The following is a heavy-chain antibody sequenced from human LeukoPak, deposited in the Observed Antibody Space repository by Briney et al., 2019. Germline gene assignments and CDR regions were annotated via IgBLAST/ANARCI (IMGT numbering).Heavy chain of an antibody. Sequence: ASVKVSCKASGYTFTSYAMHWVRQAPGQRLEWMGWINAGNGNTKYSQKFQGRVTITRDTSASTAYMGLSSLRSEDTAVYYCARSRIAAAGTVFYPWGQGTLVTVSS. CDR1: GYTFTSYA. CDR3: ARSRIAAAGTVFYP. J-gene: IGHJ5*02. V-gene: IGHV1-3*01. CDR2: INAGNGNT. D-gene: IGHD6-13*01.